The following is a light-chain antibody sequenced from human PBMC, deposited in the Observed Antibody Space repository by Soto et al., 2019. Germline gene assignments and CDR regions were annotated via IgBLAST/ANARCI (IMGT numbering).Light chain of an antibody. V-gene: IGLV4-69*01. Sequence: QPVLTQSPSASASLGASVKLTCTLSIGHSSYAIAWHQQQPEKGPRYLMKLNSDGSHSKGDGIPDRFSGSSSGDERYLTISSLQSEDEADYYCQTWGTGIHVVFGGGTKLTVL. CDR3: QTWGTGIHVV. CDR1: IGHSSYA. CDR2: LNSDGSH. J-gene: IGLJ2*01.